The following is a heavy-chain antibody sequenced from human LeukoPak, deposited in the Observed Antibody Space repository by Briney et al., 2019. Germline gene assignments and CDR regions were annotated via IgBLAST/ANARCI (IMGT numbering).Heavy chain of an antibody. J-gene: IGHJ6*03. D-gene: IGHD3-22*01. CDR3: ARVPPGAMMGYYHYYMDV. V-gene: IGHV1-18*01. CDR2: ISAYNSNT. CDR1: GYTFSSYA. Sequence: ASVKVSCKASGYTFSSYAISWVRQAPGQGLEGMGWISAYNSNTNYAQNLQGRVTMTTDTSTSTAYMEMRSLRSDDTAVYYCARVPPGAMMGYYHYYMDVWGKGTTVTVSS.